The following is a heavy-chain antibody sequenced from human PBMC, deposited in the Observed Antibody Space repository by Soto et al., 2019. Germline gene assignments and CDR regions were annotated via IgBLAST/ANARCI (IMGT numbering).Heavy chain of an antibody. D-gene: IGHD3-3*01. CDR3: AATKRFLEWLSTLAAFDI. J-gene: IGHJ3*02. CDR1: GGSISSGGYY. V-gene: IGHV4-31*03. CDR2: IYYSGST. Sequence: QVQLQESGPGLVKPSQTLSLTCTVSGGSISSGGYYWSWIRHHPGKGLEWIWYIYYSGSTYYNPSLKSRVTISVDTSKNQFSLKLSSVTAADTAVYYCAATKRFLEWLSTLAAFDIWGQGTMVTVSS.